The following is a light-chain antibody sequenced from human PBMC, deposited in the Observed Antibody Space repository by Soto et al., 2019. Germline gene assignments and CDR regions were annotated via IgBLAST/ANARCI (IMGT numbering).Light chain of an antibody. Sequence: TVLTQSPDTLSLSPGERATLSCKASQSVSGNFLAWYQQKPGQAPRLLIYDASTRATGIPDRFSGSGSGTDFSLTISRLEPEDFAVYYCQQYCRSPPFTFGPGTKVDIK. V-gene: IGKV3-20*01. CDR1: QSVSGNF. CDR3: QQYCRSPPFT. CDR2: DAS. J-gene: IGKJ3*01.